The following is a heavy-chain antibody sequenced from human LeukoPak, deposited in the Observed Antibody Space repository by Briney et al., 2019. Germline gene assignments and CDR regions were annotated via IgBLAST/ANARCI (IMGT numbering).Heavy chain of an antibody. CDR3: ARDGSSGSWRYFDL. Sequence: PGESLRLSCAASGFTFSSYEMNWVRQAPGKGLEWVSYISSSGSTLYYADSVKGRFTISRDNAKNSLYLQMNSLRAEDTAVYYCARDGSSGSWRYFDLWGRGTLVTVSS. V-gene: IGHV3-48*03. J-gene: IGHJ2*01. CDR2: ISSSGSTL. CDR1: GFTFSSYE. D-gene: IGHD1-26*01.